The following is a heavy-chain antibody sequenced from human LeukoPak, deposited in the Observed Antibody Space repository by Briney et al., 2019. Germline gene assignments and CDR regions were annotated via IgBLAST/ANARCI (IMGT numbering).Heavy chain of an antibody. CDR3: AGGSYYIRAFDI. Sequence: SETLSLTCSVSGGSFSGYYWSWIRQPPGKGLEWIGYIYYSGSTNYNPSLKCRVTISVDTSKNQFSLKLSSVTAADTAVYYCAGGSYYIRAFDIWGQGTMVTVSS. J-gene: IGHJ3*02. V-gene: IGHV4-59*08. D-gene: IGHD1-26*01. CDR2: IYYSGST. CDR1: GGSFSGYY.